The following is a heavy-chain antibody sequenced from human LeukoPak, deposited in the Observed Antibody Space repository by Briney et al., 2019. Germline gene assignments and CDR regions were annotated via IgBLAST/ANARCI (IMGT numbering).Heavy chain of an antibody. V-gene: IGHV3-23*01. D-gene: IGHD2-2*01. Sequence: HAGGSLRLSCAASGFTFSSYAMSWVRQAPGKGLEWVSSISGIGGRTYYADSVKGRFTVSRDNSRNTVFLQMNSLRAEDTAVYYCARDGCASCYHWDSFDIWGQGTMVTVSS. CDR2: ISGIGGRT. CDR3: ARDGCASCYHWDSFDI. CDR1: GFTFSSYA. J-gene: IGHJ3*02.